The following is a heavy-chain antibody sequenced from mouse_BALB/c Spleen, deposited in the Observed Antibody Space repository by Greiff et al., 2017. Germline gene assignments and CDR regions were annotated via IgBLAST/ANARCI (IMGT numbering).Heavy chain of an antibody. J-gene: IGHJ4*01. V-gene: IGHV2-2*02. D-gene: IGHD1-1*01. Sequence: VQLQQSGPGLVQPSQSLSITCTVSGFSLTSYGVHWVRQSPGKGLEWLGVIWSGGSTDYNAAFISRLSISTDNSKSQVFFNMNSLQANDTAVSYCARLPYYYGSSSYAMDYWGQGTSVTVSS. CDR3: ARLPYYYGSSSYAMDY. CDR1: GFSLTSYG. CDR2: IWSGGST.